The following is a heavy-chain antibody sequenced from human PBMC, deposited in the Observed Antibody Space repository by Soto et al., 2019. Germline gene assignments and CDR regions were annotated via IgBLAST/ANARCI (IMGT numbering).Heavy chain of an antibody. V-gene: IGHV3-7*01. CDR3: ARDRDSPTIFGVYYYMDX. CDR1: GFTFSRYW. D-gene: IGHD3-3*01. CDR2: IKQDGSEK. J-gene: IGHJ6*03. Sequence: HPGGSLRLSCAASGFTFSRYWMSWVRQAPGKGLEWVANIKQDGSEKYYVDSVKGRFTISRDNAKNSLYLQMNSLRAEDTAVYYCARDRDSPTIFGVYYYMDXWGKGTTVTVSS.